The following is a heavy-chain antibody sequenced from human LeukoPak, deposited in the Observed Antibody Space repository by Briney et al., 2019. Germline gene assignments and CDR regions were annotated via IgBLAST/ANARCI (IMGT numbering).Heavy chain of an antibody. D-gene: IGHD6-6*01. CDR3: AKDSNPYSSSSFDY. J-gene: IGHJ4*02. Sequence: GGSLRLSCASSGFTFSSYAMSWVRQAPGKGLEWVSAISGSGGSTYSADSVKGRFTISRDNSKNTLYLQMNSLRAEDTAVYYCAKDSNPYSSSSFDYWGQGTLVTVSS. V-gene: IGHV3-23*01. CDR1: GFTFSSYA. CDR2: ISGSGGST.